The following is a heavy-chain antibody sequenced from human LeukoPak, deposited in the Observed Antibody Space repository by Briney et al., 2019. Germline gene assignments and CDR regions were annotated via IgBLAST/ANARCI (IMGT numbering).Heavy chain of an antibody. V-gene: IGHV3-33*01. CDR1: GFIFSHYG. CDR3: ARDDPDFDWSQAPDY. Sequence: PGGPLRLSCAASGFIFSHYGFHWVRQAPGKGLEWVAVIWYDGSNKYYADSVKGRFTISRDNSKNTLYLQMNSLRAEDTAVYYCARDDPDFDWSQAPDYWGQGTLVTVSS. J-gene: IGHJ4*02. CDR2: IWYDGSNK. D-gene: IGHD3-9*01.